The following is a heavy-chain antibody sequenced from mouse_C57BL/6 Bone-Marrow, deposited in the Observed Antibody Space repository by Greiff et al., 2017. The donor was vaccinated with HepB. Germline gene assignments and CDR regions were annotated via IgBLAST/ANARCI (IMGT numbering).Heavy chain of an antibody. CDR1: GFTFSDYG. Sequence: EVKLQESGGGLVKPGGSLKLSCAASGFTFSDYGMHWVRQAPEKGLEWVAYISSGSSTIYYADTVKGRFTISRDNAKNTLFLQMSSLRSEDTAMYYCARPGSSPWYFDVWGTGTTVTVSS. V-gene: IGHV5-17*01. CDR2: ISSGSSTI. D-gene: IGHD1-1*01. CDR3: ARPGSSPWYFDV. J-gene: IGHJ1*03.